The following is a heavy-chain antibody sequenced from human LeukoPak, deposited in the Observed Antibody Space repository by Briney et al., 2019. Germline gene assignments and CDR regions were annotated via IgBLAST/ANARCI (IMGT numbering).Heavy chain of an antibody. J-gene: IGHJ4*02. D-gene: IGHD3-10*01. V-gene: IGHV3-30-3*01. Sequence: GRSLRPSCVASGFTFSHYTMHWVRQAPGKGLEWVAFILYDGSNKYYADSVKGRFTISRDNSKNTLYLQMNSLRVEDTAVYYCTKDQTVAYYYGSGTPPRGDCWGQGTLVTVSS. CDR1: GFTFSHYT. CDR2: ILYDGSNK. CDR3: TKDQTVAYYYGSGTPPRGDC.